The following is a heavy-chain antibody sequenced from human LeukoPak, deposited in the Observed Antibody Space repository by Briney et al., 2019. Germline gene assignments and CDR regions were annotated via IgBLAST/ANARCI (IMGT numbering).Heavy chain of an antibody. CDR1: GFTFSSYA. CDR3: VLLPVDY. D-gene: IGHD2-15*01. Sequence: GGSLRLSCAASGFTFSSYAMSWVRQAPGKGLEWVAFIRYDGSNKYYADSVKGRFTISRDNSKNTLYLQMNSLRAEDTAVYYCVLLPVDYWGQGTLVTVSS. V-gene: IGHV3-30*02. J-gene: IGHJ4*02. CDR2: IRYDGSNK.